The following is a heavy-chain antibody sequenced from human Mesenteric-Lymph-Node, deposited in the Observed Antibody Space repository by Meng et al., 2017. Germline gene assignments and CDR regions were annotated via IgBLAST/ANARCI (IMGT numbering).Heavy chain of an antibody. CDR2: MNPNSGQT. J-gene: IGHJ4*02. CDR1: GYSFTSFD. CDR3: ASDSSGYYLYDY. D-gene: IGHD3-22*01. V-gene: IGHV1-8*01. Sequence: ASVKVSCKTSGYSFTSFDINWVRLATGQGLEWMGWMNPNSGQTGYTQKFQGRVTITADESTSTAYMELSSLRSEDTAVYYCASDSSGYYLYDYWGQGTLVTVSS.